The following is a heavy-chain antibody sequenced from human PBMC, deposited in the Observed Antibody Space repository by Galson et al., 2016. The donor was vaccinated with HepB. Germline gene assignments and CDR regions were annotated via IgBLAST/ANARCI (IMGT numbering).Heavy chain of an antibody. V-gene: IGHV1-69*01. Sequence: KVSCKASGGAFSTYTISWVRQAPGQGLEWMGGIIPMFVTPNYAQMFQGRVTITADESTSTVYMDLSSLRSEDTAVYYCASGGTGYGMDVWGQGTTVTVSS. CDR2: IIPMFVTP. J-gene: IGHJ6*02. CDR3: ASGGTGYGMDV. D-gene: IGHD1-14*01. CDR1: GGAFSTYT.